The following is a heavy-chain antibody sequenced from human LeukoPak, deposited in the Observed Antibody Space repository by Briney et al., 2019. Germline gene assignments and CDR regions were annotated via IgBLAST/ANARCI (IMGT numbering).Heavy chain of an antibody. Sequence: ASVKVSCKASGYTFTGYYMHWVRQAPGQGLEWMGWINPNSGGTNYAQKFQGRVTMTRDTSISTAYMELSRLRSDDTAVYYCARDECSSTSCFDYWGQGTLVTVSS. V-gene: IGHV1-2*02. CDR3: ARDECSSTSCFDY. J-gene: IGHJ4*02. D-gene: IGHD2-2*01. CDR1: GYTFTGYY. CDR2: INPNSGGT.